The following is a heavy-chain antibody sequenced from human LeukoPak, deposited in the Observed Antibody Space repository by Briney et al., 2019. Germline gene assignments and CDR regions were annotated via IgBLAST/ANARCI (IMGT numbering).Heavy chain of an antibody. J-gene: IGHJ4*02. V-gene: IGHV4-4*02. Sequence: SETLSFTCAVSCGSISSSNWWSWVRQPPGKGLEWIREIYHSGNTNYNPSLKSRVTILEDKSKNQFSLKLSSVTAADTAVYYCARLSLKVLEWSPTKGKETHYFDYWGQGTLVTVSS. CDR2: IYHSGNT. CDR1: CGSISSSNW. D-gene: IGHD3-3*01. CDR3: ARLSLKVLEWSPTKGKETHYFDY.